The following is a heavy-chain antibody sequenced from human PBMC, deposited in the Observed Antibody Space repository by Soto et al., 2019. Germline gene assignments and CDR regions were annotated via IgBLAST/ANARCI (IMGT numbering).Heavy chain of an antibody. CDR3: ARGATSDWPFTY. CDR2: IVVGSGNT. D-gene: IGHD1-26*01. V-gene: IGHV1-58*01. J-gene: IGHJ4*02. Sequence: ASVKVSCKASGSTFTSSAVQWVRQARGQRLEWIGWIVVGSGNTNYAQKFQERVTITRDMSTSTAYMELSSLSSEDTAVYYCARGATSDWPFTYWAQGTLVTVSS. CDR1: GSTFTSSA.